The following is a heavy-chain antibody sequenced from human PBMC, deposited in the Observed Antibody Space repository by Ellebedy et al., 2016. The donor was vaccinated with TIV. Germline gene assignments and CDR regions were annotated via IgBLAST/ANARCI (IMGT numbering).Heavy chain of an antibody. CDR3: AHWDYSRSGYYFRGSFDF. V-gene: IGHV2-5*02. CDR1: GFSLSTREVG. J-gene: IGHJ4*02. CDR2: IYWDDDK. D-gene: IGHD3-3*01. Sequence: SGPTLVXPTQTLTLTCTVSGFSLSTREVGVGWIRQPPGKALEWLALIYWDDDKRYRPSLRTRVTISKDSSKNQVVLTMTNVDPVDTATYYCAHWDYSRSGYYFRGSFDFWGQGTLVSVSS.